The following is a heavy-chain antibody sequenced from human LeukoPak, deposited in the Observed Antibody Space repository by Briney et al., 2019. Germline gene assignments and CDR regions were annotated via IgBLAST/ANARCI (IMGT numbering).Heavy chain of an antibody. J-gene: IGHJ4*02. CDR1: GFTFSSYE. Sequence: GGSLRLACAASGFTFSSYEMNWVRQAPGKGLEWVSYISSSGSTIYYADSVKGRFTISRDNAKNSLYLQMNSLRAEDTAVYYCAREVDGGNFDYWGQGTLVTVSS. CDR3: AREVDGGNFDY. CDR2: ISSSGSTI. V-gene: IGHV3-48*03.